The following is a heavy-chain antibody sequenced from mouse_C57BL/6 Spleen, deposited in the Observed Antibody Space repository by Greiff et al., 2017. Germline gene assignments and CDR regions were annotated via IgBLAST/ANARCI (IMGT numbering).Heavy chain of an antibody. CDR2: IDPSDSYT. Sequence: QVQLQQPGAELVMPGASVKLSCKASGYTFTSYWMHWVKQRPGQGLEWIGEIDPSDSYTNYNQKFKGKSTLTVDTSSSTAYMQLSSLTSEDSAVYYCARGVGYRFAYWGQGTLVTVSA. D-gene: IGHD1-1*01. V-gene: IGHV1-69*01. CDR3: ARGVGYRFAY. CDR1: GYTFTSYW. J-gene: IGHJ3*01.